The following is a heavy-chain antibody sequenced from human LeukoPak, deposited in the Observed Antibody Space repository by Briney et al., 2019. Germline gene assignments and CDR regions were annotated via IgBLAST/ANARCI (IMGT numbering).Heavy chain of an antibody. CDR1: GYSISSGYY. Sequence: SETLSLTCTVSGYSISSGYYWGWIRQPPGKGLEWIGSIYHSGSTYYNPSLKSRVTISVDTSKNQFSLKLSSVTAADTAVYYCASEYVWGSYRHFDYWGQGTLVTVSS. V-gene: IGHV4-38-2*02. D-gene: IGHD3-16*02. CDR3: ASEYVWGSYRHFDY. CDR2: IYHSGST. J-gene: IGHJ4*02.